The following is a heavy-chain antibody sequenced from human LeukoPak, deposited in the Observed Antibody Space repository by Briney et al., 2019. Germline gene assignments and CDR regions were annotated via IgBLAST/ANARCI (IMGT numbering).Heavy chain of an antibody. Sequence: SETLSLTCTVSGGSISNYYWSWIRQPPGKGLEWIAFIYDGTRINYNPSLESRVTMSVDMSKNQFSLKLSSVTAADTAVYYCARHSSGWFDYWGQGTLVTVSS. CDR1: GGSISNYY. J-gene: IGHJ4*02. CDR3: ARHSSGWFDY. D-gene: IGHD6-19*01. CDR2: IYDGTRI. V-gene: IGHV4-59*08.